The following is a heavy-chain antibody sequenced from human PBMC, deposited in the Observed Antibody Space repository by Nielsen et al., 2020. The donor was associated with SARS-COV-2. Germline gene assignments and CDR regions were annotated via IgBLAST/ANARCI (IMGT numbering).Heavy chain of an antibody. Sequence: GESLKISCAASGFTFSSYAMHWVRQAPGKGLEWVAVISYDGSNKYYADSVKGRFTISRDNSKTTLYLQMNSLRAEDTAVYYCARDLGGVIAYWGQGTLVTVSS. CDR2: ISYDGSNK. CDR1: GFTFSSYA. D-gene: IGHD3-16*01. CDR3: ARDLGGVIAY. J-gene: IGHJ4*02. V-gene: IGHV3-30*04.